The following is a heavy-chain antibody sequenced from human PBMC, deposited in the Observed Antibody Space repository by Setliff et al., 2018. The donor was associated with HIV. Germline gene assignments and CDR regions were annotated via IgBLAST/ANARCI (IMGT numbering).Heavy chain of an antibody. V-gene: IGHV5-51*01. D-gene: IGHD2-21*01. Sequence: GESLKISCKGSGYSFTSYWIGWVRQMPGKGLEWMGIIYPGDSDTRYSPSFQGQVTISADKSISTAYLQWSSLQASDSAIYYCARAPRSPLRWRDNLLSSSSFFMDVWGKGTTVTVSS. CDR2: IYPGDSDT. J-gene: IGHJ6*03. CDR3: ARAPRSPLRWRDNLLSSSSFFMDV. CDR1: GYSFTSYW.